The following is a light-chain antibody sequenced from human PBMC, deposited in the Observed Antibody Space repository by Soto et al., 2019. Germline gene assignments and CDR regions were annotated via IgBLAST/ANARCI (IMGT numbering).Light chain of an antibody. CDR2: EVS. Sequence: QSVLTQPASVSGSPEQSITISCTGTSSDVGGYNHVAWYQQYPGKAPKLIIFEVSDRPSGISNRFSGSKSANTASLSISGLQAEDEADYYCSSYKRGATLVFGGGTKLTVL. J-gene: IGLJ2*01. V-gene: IGLV2-14*01. CDR3: SSYKRGATLV. CDR1: SSDVGGYNH.